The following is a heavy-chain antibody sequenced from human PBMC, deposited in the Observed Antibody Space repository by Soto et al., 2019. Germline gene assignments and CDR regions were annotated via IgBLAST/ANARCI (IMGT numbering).Heavy chain of an antibody. CDR2: ISSSGSTI. CDR3: ARDPPHIDSWLVRHFDS. Sequence: PGWSLRLACAASGFTFSDYYMGWIRQAPGKGLEWVSYISSSGSTIYYAASVKGRFTISRDNAKNPLYLQMNSLRAEDTAVYYCARDPPHIDSWLVRHFDSWGQGSLVTVSS. V-gene: IGHV3-11*04. J-gene: IGHJ4*02. CDR1: GFTFSDYY. D-gene: IGHD6-19*01.